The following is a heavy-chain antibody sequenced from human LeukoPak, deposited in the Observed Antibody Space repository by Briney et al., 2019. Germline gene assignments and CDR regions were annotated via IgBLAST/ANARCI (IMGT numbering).Heavy chain of an antibody. CDR1: GFTFNNYA. V-gene: IGHV3-23*01. D-gene: IGHD4-17*01. CDR2: ITGGGRT. Sequence: GGSLRLSCAASGFTFNNYAMMWVRQAQGQGLEWVSAITGGGRTYYADSVKGRFTISRDNSKNTLYLQMNSLRAEDTALYFCARDPNGDYIGAFDFLGQGTVVTVSS. J-gene: IGHJ3*01. CDR3: ARDPNGDYIGAFDF.